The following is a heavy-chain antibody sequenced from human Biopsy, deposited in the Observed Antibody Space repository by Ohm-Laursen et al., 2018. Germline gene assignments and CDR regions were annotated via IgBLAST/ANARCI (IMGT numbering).Heavy chain of an antibody. J-gene: IGHJ6*02. Sequence: SDTLSLTCAVYGESFNGYYWSWIRQTPGKGLEWIGEINHSGRTNYNPSLKSRVTISVDTSKNQFSLKVRSVTAADTAVYYCVSGVDYYDPYHYYALDVWGQGTTVTVS. CDR3: VSGVDYYDPYHYYALDV. D-gene: IGHD3-22*01. CDR2: INHSGRT. V-gene: IGHV4-34*01. CDR1: GESFNGYY.